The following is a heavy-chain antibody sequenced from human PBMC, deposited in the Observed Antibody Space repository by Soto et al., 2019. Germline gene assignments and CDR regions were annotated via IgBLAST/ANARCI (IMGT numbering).Heavy chain of an antibody. J-gene: IGHJ5*02. CDR3: ERPKGGSYFRIWFDP. V-gene: IGHV1-69*12. Sequence: QVQLVQSGAEVKKPGSSVKFSCNASGGTFSSYAISCVRQAPGQGLELMGGTIPIFGTANYAQKFQGRVTITADESTSTAYMELSSLRSEDTAVYYCERPKGGSYFRIWFDPWGQGTLVTVSS. CDR2: TIPIFGTA. CDR1: GGTFSSYA. D-gene: IGHD1-26*01.